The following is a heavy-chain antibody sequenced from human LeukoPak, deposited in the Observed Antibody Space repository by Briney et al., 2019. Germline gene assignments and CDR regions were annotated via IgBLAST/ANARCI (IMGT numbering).Heavy chain of an antibody. Sequence: GESLKISCKGSGYSFTSYWIGWVRQMPGKGLECMGIIYPGDSDTRYSPSFQGQVTISADKSISTAYLQWSSLKASDTAMYYCARGDYDFWSGYRNWFDPWGQGTLVTVSS. CDR2: IYPGDSDT. D-gene: IGHD3-3*01. V-gene: IGHV5-51*01. CDR3: ARGDYDFWSGYRNWFDP. J-gene: IGHJ5*02. CDR1: GYSFTSYW.